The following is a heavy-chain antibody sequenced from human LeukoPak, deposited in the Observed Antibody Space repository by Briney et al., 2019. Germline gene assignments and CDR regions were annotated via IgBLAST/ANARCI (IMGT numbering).Heavy chain of an antibody. Sequence: SETLSLTCTVSGGSISSYYWSWIRQPPGKGLEWIGYIYYSGSTNYNPSLKSRVTISVDTSKNQFSLKLSSVTAADTAVYYCAISRPKYHQLPAFDNWGQGTMVTDAS. CDR3: AISRPKYHQLPAFDN. J-gene: IGHJ3*02. CDR1: GGSISSYY. D-gene: IGHD2-2*01. CDR2: IYYSGST. V-gene: IGHV4-59*01.